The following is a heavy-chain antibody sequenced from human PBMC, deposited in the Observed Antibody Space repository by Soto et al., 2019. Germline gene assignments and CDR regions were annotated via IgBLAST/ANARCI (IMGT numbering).Heavy chain of an antibody. CDR1: GGSISSYY. D-gene: IGHD2-15*01. CDR3: AREGSRGYCSGGSFCPFDY. V-gene: IGHV4-59*01. J-gene: IGHJ4*02. Sequence: PSETLSLTCTVSGGSISSYYWSWIRQPPGKGLEWIGYIYYSGSTNYNPSLKSRVTISVDTSKNQFSLKLSSVTAADTAVYYCAREGSRGYCSGGSFCPFDYWGQGTLVTVSS. CDR2: IYYSGST.